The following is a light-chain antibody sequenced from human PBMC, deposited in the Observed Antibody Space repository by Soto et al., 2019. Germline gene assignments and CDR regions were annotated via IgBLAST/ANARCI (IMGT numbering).Light chain of an antibody. CDR2: EGS. V-gene: IGLV2-23*01. CDR1: SSDVGSYNL. Sequence: LTQPASVSGSPGQSITISCTGTSSDVGSYNLVSWYQQHPGKAPKLMIYEGSKRPSGVSNRFSGSKSGNTASLTISGLQAEDEADYYCCSYAGSSTFYVFGTGTKLTVL. J-gene: IGLJ1*01. CDR3: CSYAGSSTFYV.